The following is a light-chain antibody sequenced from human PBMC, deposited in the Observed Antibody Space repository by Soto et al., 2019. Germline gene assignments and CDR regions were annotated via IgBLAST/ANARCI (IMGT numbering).Light chain of an antibody. CDR2: GNS. Sequence: QSLLTQPPSVSGAPGQRVTISCTGSNSNIGAGYDVHWYQQLPGTAPKLLIYGNSNRPSGVPDRFSGSKSGTSASLAITGLQAEDEADYSCQSYDTSLSGFVVFGGGTKLTVL. J-gene: IGLJ2*01. CDR3: QSYDTSLSGFVV. V-gene: IGLV1-40*01. CDR1: NSNIGAGYD.